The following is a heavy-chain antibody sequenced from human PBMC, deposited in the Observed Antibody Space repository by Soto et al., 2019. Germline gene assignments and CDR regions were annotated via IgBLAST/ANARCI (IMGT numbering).Heavy chain of an antibody. CDR3: ARVNYYDSSGYFRGRWFDP. CDR2: ISAYNGNA. CDR1: GYTFTSYG. Sequence: ASVMRSCTASGYTFTSYGISWVRQAPGQGLDWMGWISAYNGNANYAQKLQGRVTMTTDTSTSTAYMELRSLRSDDTAVYYCARVNYYDSSGYFRGRWFDPWGQGTLVTVSS. V-gene: IGHV1-18*04. J-gene: IGHJ5*02. D-gene: IGHD3-22*01.